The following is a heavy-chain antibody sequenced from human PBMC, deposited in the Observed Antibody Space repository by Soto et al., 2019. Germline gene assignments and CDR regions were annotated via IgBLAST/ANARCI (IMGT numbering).Heavy chain of an antibody. Sequence: QVQLVQSGAEVKKPGSSVKVSCKAFGGTFSSYAISWVRQAPGQGLEWMGGIIPIFGTANYAQKFQGRVTITADESTSTAYMELSSLRSEDTAVYYCARGRDYGSGSYNYGMDVWGQGTTVTVSS. CDR2: IIPIFGTA. V-gene: IGHV1-69*01. CDR3: ARGRDYGSGSYNYGMDV. J-gene: IGHJ6*02. CDR1: GGTFSSYA. D-gene: IGHD3-10*01.